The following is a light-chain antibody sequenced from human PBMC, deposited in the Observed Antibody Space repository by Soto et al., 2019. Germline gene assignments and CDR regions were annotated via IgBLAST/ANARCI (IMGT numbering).Light chain of an antibody. CDR3: ATWDDSLNAVV. J-gene: IGLJ2*01. Sequence: QSVLTQPPSVSEAPRQRVTISCSGSSSNIGNNAVNWYQQLPGKAPTLLIYYDDLLSSGVSDRFSGSKSGTSASLAIRGLQSEDEADYYCATWDDSLNAVVFGGGTKVTVL. V-gene: IGLV1-36*01. CDR2: YDD. CDR1: SSNIGNNA.